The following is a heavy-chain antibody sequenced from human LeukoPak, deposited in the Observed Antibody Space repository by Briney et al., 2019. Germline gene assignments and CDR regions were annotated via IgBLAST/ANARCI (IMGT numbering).Heavy chain of an antibody. CDR3: ARREYITMVRGVIVPSGFDY. J-gene: IGHJ4*02. Sequence: ASVKVSCKASGYTFTGYYMHWVRQAPGQGLEWMGWINPNSGGTNYAQKFQGRVTMTRDTSISTAYMELSRLRSGDTAVYYCARREYITMVRGVIVPSGFDYWDQGTLVTVSS. D-gene: IGHD3-10*01. CDR1: GYTFTGYY. V-gene: IGHV1-2*02. CDR2: INPNSGGT.